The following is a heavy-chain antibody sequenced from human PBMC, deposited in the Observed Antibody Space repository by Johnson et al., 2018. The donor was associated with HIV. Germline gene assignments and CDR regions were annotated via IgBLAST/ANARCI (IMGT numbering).Heavy chain of an antibody. CDR3: ARDSLVGGPPQVDAFDI. V-gene: IGHV3-11*04. Sequence: QVQLVESGGGLVKPGGSLRLSCAASGFTFSDYYMTWIRQAPGKGLEWVSYISRSGSTIYYADSVKGRFTISRDNAKNSLYLQMNSLRVEDTALYYCARDSLVGGPPQVDAFDIWSQGTMVTVSS. CDR1: GFTFSDYY. CDR2: ISRSGSTI. D-gene: IGHD3-10*01. J-gene: IGHJ3*02.